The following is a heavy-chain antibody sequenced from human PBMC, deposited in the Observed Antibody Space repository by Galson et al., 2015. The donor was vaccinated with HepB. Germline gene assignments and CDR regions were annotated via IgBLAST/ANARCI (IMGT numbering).Heavy chain of an antibody. V-gene: IGHV3-48*02. CDR2: ISSGSSTI. D-gene: IGHD3-10*01. CDR3: ARAHGAYGSGTSRAFDI. J-gene: IGHJ3*02. CDR1: GFTFSSYS. Sequence: SLRLSCAASGFTFSSYSINWVRQAPGKGLEWVSYISSGSSTIYYADSVKGRFTISRDNAKNSLYLQMNSLRDEDTAVYYCARAHGAYGSGTSRAFDIWGQGTMVTVSS.